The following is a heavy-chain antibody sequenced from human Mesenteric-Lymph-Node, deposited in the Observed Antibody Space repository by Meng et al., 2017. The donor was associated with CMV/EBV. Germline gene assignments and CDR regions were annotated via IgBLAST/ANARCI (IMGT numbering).Heavy chain of an antibody. Sequence: VVCTASRYAIAKGPKRRGHQAPRQRNKCMRWINTGDADTEYSLKIQDRVTITRDTAANTAYMELGSMATEDTAEYYCLKGDSFDPWGQGTLVTVSS. CDR1: RYAIAKGP. CDR2: INTGDADT. J-gene: IGHJ5*02. D-gene: IGHD3-16*01. V-gene: IGHV1-3*04. CDR3: LKGDSFDP.